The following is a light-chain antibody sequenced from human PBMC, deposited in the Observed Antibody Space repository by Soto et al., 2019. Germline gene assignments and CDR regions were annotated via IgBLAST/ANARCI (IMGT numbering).Light chain of an antibody. CDR1: SSDVGGYNY. Sequence: QSALTQPRSVSGSPGQSVTISCTGTSSDVGGYNYVSWYQHHSGKAPKLMIYDVSKRPSGVPDRFSGSKSGNTASLNISGLQAEDEADYYCCSYGCSYTPYVFGSGTKLTVL. J-gene: IGLJ1*01. CDR3: CSYGCSYTPYV. CDR2: DVS. V-gene: IGLV2-11*01.